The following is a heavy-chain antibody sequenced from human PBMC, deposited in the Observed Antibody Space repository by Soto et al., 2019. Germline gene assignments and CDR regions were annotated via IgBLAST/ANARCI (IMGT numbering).Heavy chain of an antibody. Sequence: QVQLVESGGGVVQPGRSLRLSCAASGFTFSSYGMHWVRQAPGKGLEWVAVISYDGSDKYYADSVKGRFTISRDNSKNTLYLQMNSLRHEDTAVYYCAKGSSFSSRRLHNWFDPWGQGTLVTVSS. CDR2: ISYDGSDK. D-gene: IGHD2-21*02. V-gene: IGHV3-30*18. CDR3: AKGSSFSSRRLHNWFDP. J-gene: IGHJ5*02. CDR1: GFTFSSYG.